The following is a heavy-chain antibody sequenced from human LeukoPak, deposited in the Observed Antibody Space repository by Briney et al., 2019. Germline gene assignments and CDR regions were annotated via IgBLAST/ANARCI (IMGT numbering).Heavy chain of an antibody. CDR1: GGSLSGYY. V-gene: IGHV4-34*01. J-gene: IGHJ3*02. Sequence: SETLSLTCALYGGSLSGYYWSWIRQPPGKGLEWIGEINHSGITNYNPSLKSRVTISVDTSKKQFSLKLRSVTAADTAVYYCARRASGSVAFDIWGQGTMVTVSS. D-gene: IGHD1-26*01. CDR3: ARRASGSVAFDI. CDR2: INHSGIT.